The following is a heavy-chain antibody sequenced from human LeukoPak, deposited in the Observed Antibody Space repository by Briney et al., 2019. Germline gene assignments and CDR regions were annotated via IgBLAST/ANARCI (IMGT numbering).Heavy chain of an antibody. CDR1: GFTFADYA. V-gene: IGHV3-23*01. J-gene: IGHJ6*02. D-gene: IGHD4-11*01. Sequence: RGSLRLSCAASGFTFADYAMTWVRQAPGKGLEWVSVIGVRGGSSYYADSVKGRFTISRGNSKNTLYLQMNSLRAEDTAVYYCAKGGSKDYYYYGMDVWGQGTTVTVSS. CDR3: AKGGSKDYYYYGMDV. CDR2: IGVRGGSS.